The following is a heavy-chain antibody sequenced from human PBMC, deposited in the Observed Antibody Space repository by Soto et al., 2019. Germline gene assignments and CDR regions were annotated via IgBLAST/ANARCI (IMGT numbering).Heavy chain of an antibody. CDR3: ARADAFGTVDY. J-gene: IGHJ4*02. CDR2: IKEDGSEK. Sequence: GGSLRLSCAASGFTFSTYWMSWVRRAPGKGLEWVANIKEDGSEKHYVDPVKGRLTTSRDNAENSLYLQMNSLRAEDTAVYYCARADAFGTVDYWGQGTLVTVSS. V-gene: IGHV3-7*01. D-gene: IGHD3-3*02. CDR1: GFTFSTYW.